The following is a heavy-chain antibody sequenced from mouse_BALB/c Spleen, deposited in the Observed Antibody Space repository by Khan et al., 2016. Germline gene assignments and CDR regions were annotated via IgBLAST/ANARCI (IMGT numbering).Heavy chain of an antibody. CDR3: ARTDRRGYFDY. Sequence: VQLQESGAELMKPGASVKISCKATGYTFSSYWIEWVKQRPGHGLEWIGEILPGSGSTHYNEKFRGKATFTADTSSNTAYMQLSSLTSEDSAVHYCARTDRRGYFDYWGQGTTLTVSS. V-gene: IGHV1-9*01. CDR1: GYTFSSYW. CDR2: ILPGSGST. J-gene: IGHJ2*01.